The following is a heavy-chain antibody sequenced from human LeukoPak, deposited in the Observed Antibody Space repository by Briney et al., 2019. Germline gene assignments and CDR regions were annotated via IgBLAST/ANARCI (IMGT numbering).Heavy chain of an antibody. CDR1: GGSISSYY. CDR3: ARQYYGSGRYNYFDY. V-gene: IGHV4-59*08. D-gene: IGHD3-10*01. Sequence: KSSETLSLTCTVSGGSISSYYWSWIRQPPGKGLEWIGYIYYSGSTNYNPPLKSRVPISVDTSKNQFSLKLSSVTAADTAVYYCARQYYGSGRYNYFDYWGQGTLVTVSS. CDR2: IYYSGST. J-gene: IGHJ4*02.